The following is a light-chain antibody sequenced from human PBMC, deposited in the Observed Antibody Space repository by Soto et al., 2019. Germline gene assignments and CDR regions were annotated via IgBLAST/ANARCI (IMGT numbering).Light chain of an antibody. CDR2: GAS. V-gene: IGKV3-20*01. CDR1: QSVSSSF. Sequence: ETVLTQSPGTLSLSPGERATLSCRDSQSVSSSFLAWYHHNPGQAPRLVIYGASIRATGISDRFSGSGSGTDFTLTISRVEPEDFAVYYCQQSGSSPCTFAQGTKQEI. J-gene: IGKJ1*01. CDR3: QQSGSSPCT.